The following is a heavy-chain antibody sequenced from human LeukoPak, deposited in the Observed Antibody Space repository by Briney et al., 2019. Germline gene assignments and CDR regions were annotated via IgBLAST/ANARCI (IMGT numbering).Heavy chain of an antibody. Sequence: ASVKVSCKASGYTFTSYYMHWVRQAPGQGLEWMGIINPSGGSTSYAQKFQGRVTMTRDMSTSTVYMELSSLRSEDTAVYYCARDSEVVPAAAAEYYYYYYMDVWGKGTTVTVSS. CDR2: INPSGGST. CDR3: ARDSEVVPAAAAEYYYYYYMDV. D-gene: IGHD2-2*01. V-gene: IGHV1-46*01. J-gene: IGHJ6*03. CDR1: GYTFTSYY.